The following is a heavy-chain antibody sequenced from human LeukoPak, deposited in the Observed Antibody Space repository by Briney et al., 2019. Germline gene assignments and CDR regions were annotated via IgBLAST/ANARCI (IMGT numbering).Heavy chain of an antibody. Sequence: GGSLRLSCAASGFTFSSYEMNWVRQAPGKGLEWVSYISSSGSTIYYADSVKGRFTISRDNAKNSLYLEMNGLRDEDTAVYYCARDRVAARPHYYYYGMDVWGEGTTVTVSS. CDR3: ARDRVAARPHYYYYGMDV. CDR2: ISSSGSTI. J-gene: IGHJ6*04. V-gene: IGHV3-48*03. CDR1: GFTFSSYE. D-gene: IGHD6-6*01.